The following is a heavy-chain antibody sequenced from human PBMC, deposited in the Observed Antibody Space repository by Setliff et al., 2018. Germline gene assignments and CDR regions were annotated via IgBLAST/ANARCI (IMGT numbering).Heavy chain of an antibody. D-gene: IGHD3-3*01. CDR3: ARPLSQFWSGYHTAAFDI. J-gene: IGHJ3*02. CDR1: GYTFTSYD. Sequence: ASVKVSCKASGYTFTSYDINWVRQATGQGLEWMGWMNPNSGNTGYAQKFQGRVTMTRNTSISTAYMELSSLRPEDTAVYYCARPLSQFWSGYHTAAFDIWGQGTMVTVSS. CDR2: MNPNSGNT. V-gene: IGHV1-8*02.